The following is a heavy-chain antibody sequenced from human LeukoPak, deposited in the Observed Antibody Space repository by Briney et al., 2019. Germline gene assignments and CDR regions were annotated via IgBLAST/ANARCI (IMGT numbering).Heavy chain of an antibody. CDR1: GGSISSGSYY. Sequence: KTSETLSLTCTVSGGSISSGSYYWSWIRQPAGKGLEWIGRIYTSGSTNYNPSLKSRVTISVDTSKNQFSLKLSSVTAADTAMYYCARQSTIFGVVIPNWGQGTLVTVSS. D-gene: IGHD3-3*01. V-gene: IGHV4-61*02. CDR3: ARQSTIFGVVIPN. J-gene: IGHJ4*02. CDR2: IYTSGST.